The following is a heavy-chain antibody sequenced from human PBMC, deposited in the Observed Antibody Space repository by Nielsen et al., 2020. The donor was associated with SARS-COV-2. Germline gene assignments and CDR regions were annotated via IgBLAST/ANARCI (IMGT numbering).Heavy chain of an antibody. Sequence: ASVKVSRKASGYTFTSYYMHWVRQAPGQGLEWMGIINPSGGTTSYAQKFQGRVTMTRDTSTSTVYMELSSLRSEDTAVYYCARVGLGGYDSWGQGTLVTVSS. CDR2: INPSGGTT. CDR1: GYTFTSYY. D-gene: IGHD5-12*01. J-gene: IGHJ5*02. V-gene: IGHV1-46*01. CDR3: ARVGLGGYDS.